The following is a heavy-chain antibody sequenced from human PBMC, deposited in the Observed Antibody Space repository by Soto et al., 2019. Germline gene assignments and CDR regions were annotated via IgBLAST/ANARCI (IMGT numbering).Heavy chain of an antibody. J-gene: IGHJ6*02. CDR2: IIPIFGTA. D-gene: IGHD3-3*01. CDR3: ARARGGYDFWSGYLESDGMDV. Sequence: SVKVSCKASVGTFSSYAISWVRQAPGQGLEWMGGIIPIFGTANYAQKFQGRVTITADESTSTAYMELSSLRSEDTAVYYCARARGGYDFWSGYLESDGMDVWGQGTTVTVSS. V-gene: IGHV1-69*13. CDR1: VGTFSSYA.